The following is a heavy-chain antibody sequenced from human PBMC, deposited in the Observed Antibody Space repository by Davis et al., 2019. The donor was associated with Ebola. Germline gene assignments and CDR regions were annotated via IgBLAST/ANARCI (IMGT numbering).Heavy chain of an antibody. D-gene: IGHD6-19*01. CDR2: INHSGST. V-gene: IGHV4-34*01. CDR3: ARGPKRQWLVRNWFDP. CDR1: GESFSGYY. Sequence: MPSETLSLTCAVYGESFSGYYWSWIRQPPGKGLEWIGEINHSGSTNYNPSLKSRVTISVDTSKNQFSLKLSSVTAADTAVYYCARGPKRQWLVRNWFDPWGQGTLVTVSS. J-gene: IGHJ5*02.